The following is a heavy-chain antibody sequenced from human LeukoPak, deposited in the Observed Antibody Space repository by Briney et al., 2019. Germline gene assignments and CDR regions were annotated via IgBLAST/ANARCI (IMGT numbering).Heavy chain of an antibody. CDR3: ARDGLDCSSTSCYMGGNWFDP. D-gene: IGHD2-2*02. Sequence: SVKVSCKASGGTFSSYAISWVRQAPGQGLEWMGGIIPIFGTANYAQKFQGRVTITADESTSTAYMELSSLRSEDTAVYYCARDGLDCSSTSCYMGGNWFDPWGQGTLVTVSS. CDR2: IIPIFGTA. V-gene: IGHV1-69*13. CDR1: GGTFSSYA. J-gene: IGHJ5*02.